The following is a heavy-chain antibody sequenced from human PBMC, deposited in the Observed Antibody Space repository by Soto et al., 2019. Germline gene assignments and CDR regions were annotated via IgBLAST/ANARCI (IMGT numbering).Heavy chain of an antibody. V-gene: IGHV1-3*01. CDR1: GYTFTSYA. D-gene: IGHD1-7*01. Sequence: ASVQVSCKASGYTFTSYAMHWVRQAPGQRLEWMGWINAGNGNTKYSQKFQGRVTITRDTSASTAYMELSSLRSEDTAVYYCARAPWNYVSGWFEPWGQETLVTVSS. CDR3: ARAPWNYVSGWFEP. CDR2: INAGNGNT. J-gene: IGHJ5*02.